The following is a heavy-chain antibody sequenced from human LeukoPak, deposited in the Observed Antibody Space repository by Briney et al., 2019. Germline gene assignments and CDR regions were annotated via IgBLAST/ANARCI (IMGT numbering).Heavy chain of an antibody. Sequence: ASVKVSCKASGYTFSNYYIHWVRQAPGQGLEWMGIIGGSTNYAQKFQGRVTMTRDTSTSTVYMELSSLRDEDTAVYYCARGPYASGSYYKGEYYYYMDVWGKGTTVTISS. D-gene: IGHD3-10*01. V-gene: IGHV1-46*01. CDR3: ARGPYASGSYYKGEYYYYMDV. J-gene: IGHJ6*03. CDR1: GYTFSNYY. CDR2: IGGST.